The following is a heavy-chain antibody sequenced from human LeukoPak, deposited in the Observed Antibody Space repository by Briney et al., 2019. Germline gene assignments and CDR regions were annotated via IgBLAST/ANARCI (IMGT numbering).Heavy chain of an antibody. V-gene: IGHV3-20*03. J-gene: IGHJ4*02. CDR3: ARDYCGGDCYPFDY. D-gene: IGHD2-21*02. Sequence: GYADSVKGRFTISRDNAKKSVYLEMNSLRDEDTALYYCARDYCGGDCYPFDYWGQRTLVTVSS.